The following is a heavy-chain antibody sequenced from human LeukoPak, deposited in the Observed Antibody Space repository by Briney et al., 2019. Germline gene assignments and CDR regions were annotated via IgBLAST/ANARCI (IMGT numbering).Heavy chain of an antibody. V-gene: IGHV4-4*07. CDR2: VHPTGRT. D-gene: IGHD2-15*01. CDR1: GGSVSGSS. Sequence: SETLSLTCTLSGGSVSGSSWSWMRQSVGKEQTLEWIGRVHPTGRTSSNPSLKGRVTMSSDTPKNQLYLRLSAVTAADTAVYYCARAPYCSGGSCYWESKPYAFDIWGQGTMVTVSS. CDR3: ARAPYCSGGSCYWESKPYAFDI. J-gene: IGHJ3*02.